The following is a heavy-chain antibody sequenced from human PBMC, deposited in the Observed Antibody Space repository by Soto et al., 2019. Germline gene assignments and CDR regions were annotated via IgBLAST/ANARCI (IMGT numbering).Heavy chain of an antibody. CDR3: ARVFCPVPTCYDL. CDR2: IDYNEINQ. D-gene: IGHD2-2*01. V-gene: IGHV3-33*01. J-gene: IGHJ4*02. CDR1: GFTFSNYG. Sequence: GGSLRLSCVASGFTFSNYGLHWVRQAPGTGLEWVAGIDYNEINQYYIDPVQGRFTISRDQSKNTLYLQMNSLRAEDTAVYYCARVFCPVPTCYDLWGQGVLVTVSS.